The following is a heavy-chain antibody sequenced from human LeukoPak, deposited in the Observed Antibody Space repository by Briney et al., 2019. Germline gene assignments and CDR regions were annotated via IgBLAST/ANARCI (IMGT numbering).Heavy chain of an antibody. Sequence: GGSLRLSCAASGFTFDDYAMSWVRQAPGKGLEWVSAISGSGGSTYYADSVKGRFTISRDNSKNTLYLQMNSLRAEDTAVYYCAKALLPSYFDYWGQGTLVTVSS. CDR2: ISGSGGST. J-gene: IGHJ4*02. CDR1: GFTFDDYA. CDR3: AKALLPSYFDY. D-gene: IGHD2/OR15-2a*01. V-gene: IGHV3-23*01.